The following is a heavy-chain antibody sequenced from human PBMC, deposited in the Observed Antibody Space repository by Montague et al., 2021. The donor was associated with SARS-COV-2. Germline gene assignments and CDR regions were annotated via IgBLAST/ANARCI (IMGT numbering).Heavy chain of an antibody. D-gene: IGHD4-17*01. Sequence: SETLSLTCTVSGGSISSSSYYWGWIRQPPGKGLEWIGSIYYSGSTYYNPSLKGRVTISVDTSKNQFSLKLSSVTAADTAVYYCARDGGTVTTFLGVGYVRVGLNWFDPWGQGTLVTVSS. CDR2: IYYSGST. V-gene: IGHV4-39*07. CDR1: GGSISSSSYY. J-gene: IGHJ5*02. CDR3: ARDGGTVTTFLGVGYVRVGLNWFDP.